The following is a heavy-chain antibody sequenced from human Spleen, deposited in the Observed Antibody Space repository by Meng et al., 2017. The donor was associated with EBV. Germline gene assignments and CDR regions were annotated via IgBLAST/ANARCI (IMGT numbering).Heavy chain of an antibody. CDR3: ARLSGDAFDI. CDR2: IYYTGIT. V-gene: IGHV4-30-4*01. J-gene: IGHJ3*02. Sequence: QVQRQQLGAGLLTPSETLSLRCAVSGGSLSGGAKYWSWIRQPPGKGLEWIGYIYYTGITYYNASLKSRISISIDTSNNQFSLNLTSVTAADTAVYYCARLSGDAFDIWGQGTMVTVS. CDR1: GGSLSGGAKY.